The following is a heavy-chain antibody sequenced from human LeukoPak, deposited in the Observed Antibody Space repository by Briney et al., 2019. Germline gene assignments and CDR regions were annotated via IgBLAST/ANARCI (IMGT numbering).Heavy chain of an antibody. CDR1: GGSISSSSYY. J-gene: IGHJ6*02. CDR3: ARPADIVVVPAFSYYYYCMDV. V-gene: IGHV4-39*01. CDR2: IYYSGST. Sequence: SETLSLTCTVSGGSISSSSYYWGWLRQPPGKGLEWIGSIYYSGSTYYNPSLKSRFTISVDTSKNQFSLKLSSVPAADTAVYYCARPADIVVVPAFSYYYYCMDVWGQATTVTVSS. D-gene: IGHD2-2*01.